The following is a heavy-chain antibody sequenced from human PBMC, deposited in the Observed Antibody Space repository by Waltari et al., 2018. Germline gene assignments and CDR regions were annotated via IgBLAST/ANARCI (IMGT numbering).Heavy chain of an antibody. V-gene: IGHV3-30*02. Sequence: QVQLVESGGGVVQPGGSLRLSCAASGFTFSSYGMHWVRQAPGKGLEWVAFIRYDGSNKYYADSVKGRFTISRDNSKNTLYLQMNSLRAEDTAVYYCAKVGEDVVVIAVYMDVWGKGTTVTVSS. D-gene: IGHD2-21*01. CDR3: AKVGEDVVVIAVYMDV. J-gene: IGHJ6*03. CDR1: GFTFSSYG. CDR2: IRYDGSNK.